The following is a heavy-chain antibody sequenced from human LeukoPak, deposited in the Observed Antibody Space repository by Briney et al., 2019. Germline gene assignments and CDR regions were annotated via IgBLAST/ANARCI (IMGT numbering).Heavy chain of an antibody. J-gene: IGHJ4*02. D-gene: IGHD3-10*01. CDR1: GFTFSGSA. Sequence: GGSLRLSCAASGFTFSGSAVHWVRQASGKGLEWVGRIRSKANSYATAYAASVKGRFTISRDDSKNTAYLQMNSLKTEDTAVYYCAKVPTRSQRLNGITMVRGVTGYWGQGTLVTVSS. V-gene: IGHV3-73*01. CDR3: AKVPTRSQRLNGITMVRGVTGY. CDR2: IRSKANSYAT.